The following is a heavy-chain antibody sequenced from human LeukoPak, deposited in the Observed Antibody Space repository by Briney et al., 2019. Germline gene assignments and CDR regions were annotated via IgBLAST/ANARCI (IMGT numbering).Heavy chain of an antibody. Sequence: GGSLRLSCAASGFTFSSYEMNWVRQAPGKGLEWVSYTSGSGSAIYYADSVKGRFTISRDNAKHSLHLQMNNLRGEDTAVYYCARDLGIAVAYDYWGQGTLVTVSS. V-gene: IGHV3-48*03. CDR1: GFTFSSYE. D-gene: IGHD6-19*01. CDR3: ARDLGIAVAYDY. CDR2: TSGSGSAI. J-gene: IGHJ4*02.